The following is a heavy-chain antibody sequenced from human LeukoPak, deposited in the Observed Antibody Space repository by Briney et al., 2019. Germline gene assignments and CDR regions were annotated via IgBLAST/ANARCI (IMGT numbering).Heavy chain of an antibody. CDR3: ARHGGQWLVPVDY. Sequence: PSETLSLTCTVSGCSISSSSYYWGWIRQPPGKGLEWIGSIYYSGSTYYNPSLKSRVTISVDTSKNQFSLKLSSVTAADTAVYYCARHGGQWLVPVDYWGQGTLVTVSS. V-gene: IGHV4-39*01. J-gene: IGHJ4*02. D-gene: IGHD6-19*01. CDR1: GCSISSSSYY. CDR2: IYYSGST.